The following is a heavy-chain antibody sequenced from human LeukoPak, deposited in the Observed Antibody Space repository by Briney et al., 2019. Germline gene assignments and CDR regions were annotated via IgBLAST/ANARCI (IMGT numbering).Heavy chain of an antibody. D-gene: IGHD3-9*01. CDR3: GTQFRYLVGD. Sequence: GGSLRLSCAASGLTFSNSWMHWVRQAPGKGLVWVSRISSDVSNTRYADSVRGRFTISRDNAKNTLYLQMNSLGAEDTAVYYCGTQFRYLVGDWGQGTLVTVSS. V-gene: IGHV3-74*01. J-gene: IGHJ4*02. CDR2: ISSDVSNT. CDR1: GLTFSNSW.